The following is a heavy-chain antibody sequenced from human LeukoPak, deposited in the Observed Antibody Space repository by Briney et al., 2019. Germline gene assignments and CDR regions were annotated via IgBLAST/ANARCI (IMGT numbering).Heavy chain of an antibody. J-gene: IGHJ6*02. CDR3: AKDNASDGYYYYGMDV. CDR1: GFTFDDYA. CDR2: ISWNSGSI. V-gene: IGHV3-9*01. Sequence: GGSLRLSCAVSGFTFDDYAMHWVRQAPGKGLEWVSGISWNSGSIGYADSVKGRFTISRDNAKNSLYLQMNSLRAEDTALYYCAKDNASDGYYYYGMDVWGQGTTVTVSS. D-gene: IGHD2-8*01.